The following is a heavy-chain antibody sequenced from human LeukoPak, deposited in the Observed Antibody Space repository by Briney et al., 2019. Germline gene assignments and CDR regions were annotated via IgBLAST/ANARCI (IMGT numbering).Heavy chain of an antibody. J-gene: IGHJ5*02. D-gene: IGHD3-16*01. CDR1: GFTFSSYG. CDR2: IKGDGSEK. CDR3: ARDPDSDNAWGWFDP. Sequence: GGSLRLSCAASGFTFSSYGMHWVRQAPGKGLEWVANIKGDGSEKWHVDSVKGRFTIARDNAKNLVYLQMNSLRAEDTAVYYCARDPDSDNAWGWFDPWGHGTRVIVSS. V-gene: IGHV3-7*01.